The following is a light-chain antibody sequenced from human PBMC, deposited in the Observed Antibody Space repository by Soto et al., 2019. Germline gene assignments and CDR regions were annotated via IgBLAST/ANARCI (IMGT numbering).Light chain of an antibody. CDR3: QHYGGSPSFT. V-gene: IGKV3-20*01. Sequence: EIVLTQSPGTLSLSPGERATLSCRASQSVSRSYLGWYQQKPGQAPRLLIYGASGRATGIPDRSSGSGSGTDFTLTISRREPYDFAVYYCQHYGGSPSFTFGPGTKVDIK. J-gene: IGKJ3*01. CDR2: GAS. CDR1: QSVSRSY.